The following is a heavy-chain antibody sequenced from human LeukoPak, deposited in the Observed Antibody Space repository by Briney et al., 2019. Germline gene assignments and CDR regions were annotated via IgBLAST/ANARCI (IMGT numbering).Heavy chain of an antibody. Sequence: GESLKISCKGSGYSFPIYWIAWVRQMPGKGLEWMGIIYPGDSNVRYSPSSQGQVTISADKSVTTAYLQWSSLKASDTAMYFCARLNGGANLLGDSLDIWGQGTMVTVSS. CDR1: GYSFPIYW. CDR2: IYPGDSNV. CDR3: ARLNGGANLLGDSLDI. V-gene: IGHV5-51*01. D-gene: IGHD4/OR15-4a*01. J-gene: IGHJ3*02.